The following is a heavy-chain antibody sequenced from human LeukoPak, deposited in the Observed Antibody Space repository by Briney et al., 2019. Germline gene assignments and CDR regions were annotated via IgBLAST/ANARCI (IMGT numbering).Heavy chain of an antibody. J-gene: IGHJ3*02. Sequence: SETLSLTCTVSGGSISSGSYYWSWIRQPAGKGLEWIGSIYYSGSTYYNPSLKSRVTISVDTSKNQFSLKLSSVTAADTAVYYCARLCCSSSWYVASDAFDIWGQGTMVTVSS. CDR2: IYYSGST. V-gene: IGHV4-39*01. CDR1: GGSISSGSYY. CDR3: ARLCCSSSWYVASDAFDI. D-gene: IGHD6-13*01.